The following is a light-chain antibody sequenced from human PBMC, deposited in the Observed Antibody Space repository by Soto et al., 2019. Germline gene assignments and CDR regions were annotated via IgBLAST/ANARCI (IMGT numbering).Light chain of an antibody. V-gene: IGKV3-20*01. CDR3: QQYGT. J-gene: IGKJ1*01. Sequence: EIVLTQSPATLSSFPGDRVTLSCRASQYINTRLAWYQHRPGQAPRLLIYGASSRATGIPDRFSGSGSGTDFTLTISRLEPEDFAVYYCQQYGTFGQGTKVDIK. CDR1: QYINTR. CDR2: GAS.